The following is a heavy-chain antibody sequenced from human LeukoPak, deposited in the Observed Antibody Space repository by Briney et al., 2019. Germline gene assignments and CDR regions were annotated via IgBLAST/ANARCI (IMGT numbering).Heavy chain of an antibody. CDR3: AKSMFGQDIVVVPAVSFDY. Sequence: PGGSLRLSCPASGFTFSSYVMNWVRQAPGKGLEWVSTIRGSGGSTYYADSVKGRFTISRDNSKNTLYLQMNSLRAEDTAVYYCAKSMFGQDIVVVPAVSFDYWGQGTLVTVSS. CDR2: IRGSGGST. D-gene: IGHD2-2*01. J-gene: IGHJ4*02. CDR1: GFTFSSYV. V-gene: IGHV3-23*01.